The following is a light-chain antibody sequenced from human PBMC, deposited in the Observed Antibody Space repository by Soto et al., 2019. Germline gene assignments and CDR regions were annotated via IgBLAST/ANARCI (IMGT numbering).Light chain of an antibody. CDR3: QQSYSIPQT. J-gene: IGKJ1*01. Sequence: DIQMTQSPSSLSASVGDRVTITCRASQSISIYLNCYQQKPGQAPKLLIYAATRLQSGVPSRFSGSESGTDFTLSISSLQPEDFAAYYCQQSYSIPQTFGQGTKVDIK. V-gene: IGKV1-39*01. CDR2: AAT. CDR1: QSISIY.